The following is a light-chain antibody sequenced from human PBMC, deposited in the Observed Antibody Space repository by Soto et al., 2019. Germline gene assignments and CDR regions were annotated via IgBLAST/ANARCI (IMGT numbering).Light chain of an antibody. CDR1: TGTVTSRHS. J-gene: IGLJ2*01. CDR3: LLSYDGHVV. Sequence: QSVVTQEPSLTVSPGGTVTLTCGSSTGTVTSRHSPYWFQQTPGQAPRILIFDTANKHSWTPARFSGSLLGGKAALTLSGAQPEDEADYYCLLSYDGHVVFGGGTKLTVL. CDR2: DTA. V-gene: IGLV7-46*01.